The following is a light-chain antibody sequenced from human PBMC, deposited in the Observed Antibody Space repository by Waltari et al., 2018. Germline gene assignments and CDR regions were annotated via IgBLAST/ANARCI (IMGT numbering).Light chain of an antibody. V-gene: IGLV6-57*03. CDR3: QSYDSSNQDVV. Sequence: NFMLTQPHSVSQSPGKTVTISCTRSSGSFASNYVQWYPQRPGTAPTTVIYEDNQSPSGVPDRFSGSSDSSSNSASLTISGLKTEDEADYYCQSYDSSNQDVVFGGGTKLTVL. J-gene: IGLJ2*01. CDR1: SGSFASNY. CDR2: EDN.